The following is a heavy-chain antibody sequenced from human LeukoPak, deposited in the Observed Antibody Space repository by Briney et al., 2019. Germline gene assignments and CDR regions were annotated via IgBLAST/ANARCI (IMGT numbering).Heavy chain of an antibody. CDR1: GFTFSSYL. J-gene: IGHJ4*02. Sequence: GSLRLSCAASGFTFSSYLMSWVRQAPGKGLEWVANIKQDGSEKYYVDSVKGRFTISRDNAKNSLYLQMNSLRAEDTAVYYCARVDNSSSWYYFDYWGQGTLVTVSS. V-gene: IGHV3-7*01. CDR2: IKQDGSEK. CDR3: ARVDNSSSWYYFDY. D-gene: IGHD6-13*01.